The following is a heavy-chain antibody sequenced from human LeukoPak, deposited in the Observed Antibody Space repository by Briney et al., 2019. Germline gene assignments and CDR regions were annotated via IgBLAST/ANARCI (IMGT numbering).Heavy chain of an antibody. CDR2: ISRTVDTI. Sequence: GGSLRLSCAASGFTCGTYSMNWVRQAPGKGLEWVAYISRTVDTIYYADSVKGRFTISRDHAKNSIYLQMNSLRAEDTAVYYCARVYLERLTAGYFDHWGQGTWVTVSP. J-gene: IGHJ4*02. CDR1: GFTCGTYS. CDR3: ARVYLERLTAGYFDH. V-gene: IGHV3-48*01. D-gene: IGHD2-8*01.